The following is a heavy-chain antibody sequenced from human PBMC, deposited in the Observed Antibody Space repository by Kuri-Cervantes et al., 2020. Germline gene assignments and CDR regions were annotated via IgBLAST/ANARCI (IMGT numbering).Heavy chain of an antibody. Sequence: SETLSLTCAVSGGSISSSNWWSWVRQPPGKGLEWIGEIYHSGSTNYNPSLKSRVTISVDTSKNQFSLKLSSVTAADTAVYYCASYCSGGSCYSGYFQHWGQGTLVTVSS. CDR2: IYHSGST. CDR3: ASYCSGGSCYSGYFQH. J-gene: IGHJ1*01. V-gene: IGHV4-4*02. D-gene: IGHD2-15*01. CDR1: GGSISSSNW.